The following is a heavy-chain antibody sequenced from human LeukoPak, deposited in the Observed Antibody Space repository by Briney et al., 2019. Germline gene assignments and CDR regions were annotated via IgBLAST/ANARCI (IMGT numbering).Heavy chain of an antibody. CDR2: VYYSGST. V-gene: IGHV4-59*01. CDR3: ARDLLTGVFDY. Sequence: SETLSLTCTVSGGSISTYYWSWIRQPPGKGLEWIGYVYYSGSTNYNPSLKSRVTISVDTSKSQFSLKLSSVTAADTAVYYCARDLLTGVFDYWGQGTLVTVSS. CDR1: GGSISTYY. J-gene: IGHJ4*02. D-gene: IGHD3-9*01.